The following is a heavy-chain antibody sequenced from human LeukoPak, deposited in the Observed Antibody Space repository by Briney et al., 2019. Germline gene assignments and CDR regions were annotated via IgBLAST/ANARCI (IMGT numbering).Heavy chain of an antibody. CDR3: ARDKDRSGWHSYYYYYGMDV. V-gene: IGHV4-34*01. CDR2: INHSGST. CDR1: GGSFSGYY. Sequence: PSETLSLTCAVYGGSFSGYYWSWIRQPPGKGLEWIGEINHSGSTNYNPSLKSRVTISVDTSKNQFSLKLSSVTAADTAVYYCARDKDRSGWHSYYYYYGMDVWGQGTTVTVSS. D-gene: IGHD6-19*01. J-gene: IGHJ6*02.